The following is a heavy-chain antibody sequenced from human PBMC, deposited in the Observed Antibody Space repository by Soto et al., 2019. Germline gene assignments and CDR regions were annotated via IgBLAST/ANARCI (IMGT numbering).Heavy chain of an antibody. V-gene: IGHV4-30-4*01. Sequence: QVQLQESGPGLVKPSQTLSLTCTVSGGSISSGDYYWSWIRQPPGKGLEWIGYIYYSGSTYYNPSLKSRVTIAVDTSKNQFSLKLSSVTAADTAVYYCARDQGGYSYGHNWFDPWGQGTLVTVSS. J-gene: IGHJ5*02. CDR2: IYYSGST. D-gene: IGHD5-18*01. CDR3: ARDQGGYSYGHNWFDP. CDR1: GGSISSGDYY.